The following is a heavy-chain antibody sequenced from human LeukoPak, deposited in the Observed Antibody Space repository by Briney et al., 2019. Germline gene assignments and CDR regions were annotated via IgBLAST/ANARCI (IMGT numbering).Heavy chain of an antibody. J-gene: IGHJ4*02. CDR1: GFTFSSYE. V-gene: IGHV3-48*03. CDR3: ARPVGYSGSGSYYGY. D-gene: IGHD3-10*01. CDR2: ISGDGTTI. Sequence: GGSLRLSWAASGFTFSSYEMNWVRQVPGKGLEWISYISGDGTTIHYADSVNGRFTISRDNAQNSLYLQMNSLGVEDTAVYHCARPVGYSGSGSYYGYWGQGTLVTVSS.